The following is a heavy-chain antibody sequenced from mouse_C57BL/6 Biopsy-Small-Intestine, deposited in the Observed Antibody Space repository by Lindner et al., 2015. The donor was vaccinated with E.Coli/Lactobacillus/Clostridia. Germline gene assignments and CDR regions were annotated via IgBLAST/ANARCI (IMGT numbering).Heavy chain of an antibody. J-gene: IGHJ2*01. V-gene: IGHV1-22*01. CDR1: GYTFTDYN. Sequence: VQLQESGPELVKPGASVKMSCKASGYTFTDYNVHWVKQSHGKSLEWIGYINPNNGDTTYSQKFKGKATLTVNKSSSTAYMELRSLTSEDSAVYYCAAYGYDFDYWGQGTTLTVSS. CDR3: AAYGYDFDY. CDR2: INPNNGDT. D-gene: IGHD2-2*01.